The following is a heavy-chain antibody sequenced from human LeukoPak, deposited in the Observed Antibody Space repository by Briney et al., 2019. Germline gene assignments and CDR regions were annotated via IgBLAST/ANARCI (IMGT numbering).Heavy chain of an antibody. J-gene: IGHJ4*02. V-gene: IGHV3-48*02. Sequence: GGSLRLSCVASGFTFSSYSMNWVRQAPGKGLEWVSYISSSSSTIYYADSVKGRFTISRDNAKNSLYLQMNSLRDEDTAVYYCARERNHQMSAHYFDYWGQGTLVTVSS. D-gene: IGHD5-24*01. CDR2: ISSSSSTI. CDR3: ARERNHQMSAHYFDY. CDR1: GFTFSSYS.